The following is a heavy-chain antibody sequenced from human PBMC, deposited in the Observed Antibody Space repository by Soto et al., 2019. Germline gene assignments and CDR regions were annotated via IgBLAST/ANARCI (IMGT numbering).Heavy chain of an antibody. J-gene: IGHJ5*02. CDR2: IYYSGST. Sequence: SETLSLTCTVSGGSISSYYWSWIRQPPGKGLEWIGYIYYSGSTNYNPSLKSRVTISVDTSKNQFSLKLSSVTAADTAVYYCARGQPAILVGYCSGGSCPVNWFDPWGQGTLVTVSS. D-gene: IGHD2-15*01. CDR1: GGSISSYY. CDR3: ARGQPAILVGYCSGGSCPVNWFDP. V-gene: IGHV4-59*01.